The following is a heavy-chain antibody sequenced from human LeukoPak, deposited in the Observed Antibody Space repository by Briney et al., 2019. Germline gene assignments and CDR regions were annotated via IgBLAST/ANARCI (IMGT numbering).Heavy chain of an antibody. Sequence: PGGSLRLSCAVSGFIVSTKYMSCVRQAPGKGLEWVSVVYSGGSTFYVDSVKGRFTISRDNSKNTLYLQMNSLRADDTAVYYCARLDLLDSSGMDYWGQGTLVTVSS. CDR1: GFIVSTKY. CDR2: VYSGGST. D-gene: IGHD3-22*01. CDR3: ARLDLLDSSGMDY. V-gene: IGHV3-53*01. J-gene: IGHJ4*02.